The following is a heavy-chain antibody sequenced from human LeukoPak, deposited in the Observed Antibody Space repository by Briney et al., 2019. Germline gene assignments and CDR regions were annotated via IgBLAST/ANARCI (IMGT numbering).Heavy chain of an antibody. CDR3: ARDYCSSTSCLFDY. CDR1: GYTFTGYY. V-gene: IGHV1-2*06. Sequence: GASVKVSCKASGYTFTGYYMHWARQAPGQGLEWMGRINPNTGGTEYAQKFQGRVTMTRDTSISTAYMDLSRLRSDDTAVYYCARDYCSSTSCLFDYWGQGTLVTVSS. CDR2: INPNTGGT. J-gene: IGHJ4*02. D-gene: IGHD2-2*01.